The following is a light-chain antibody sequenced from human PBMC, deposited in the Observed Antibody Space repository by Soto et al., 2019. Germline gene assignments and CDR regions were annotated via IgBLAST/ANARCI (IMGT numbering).Light chain of an antibody. Sequence: QSALTQPASVSGSPGQSITISCTGTSGDIGSYDYVSWYQQPPGKAPKLILYEVSNRPSGISNRFSGSKSGSMASLTISGLQSEDEADYFCSSYSTTTSPHVLFGGGTKVTVL. CDR1: SGDIGSYDY. V-gene: IGLV2-14*01. CDR3: SSYSTTTSPHVL. CDR2: EVS. J-gene: IGLJ2*01.